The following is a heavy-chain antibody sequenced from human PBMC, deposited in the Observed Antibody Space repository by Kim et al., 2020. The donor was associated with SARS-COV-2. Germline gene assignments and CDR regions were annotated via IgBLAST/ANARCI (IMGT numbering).Heavy chain of an antibody. CDR1: GGTFSSYA. V-gene: IGHV1-69*13. Sequence: SVKVSCKASGGTFSSYAISWVRQAPGQGLEWMGGIIPIFGTANYAQKFQGRVTITADESTSTAYMELSSLRSEDTAVYYCARDRPYGSGIFGFDYWGQGTLVTVSS. J-gene: IGHJ4*02. CDR3: ARDRPYGSGIFGFDY. CDR2: IIPIFGTA. D-gene: IGHD3-10*01.